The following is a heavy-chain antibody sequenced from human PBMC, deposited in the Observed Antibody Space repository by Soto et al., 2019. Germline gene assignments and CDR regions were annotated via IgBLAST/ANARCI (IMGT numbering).Heavy chain of an antibody. CDR1: GYTFTSYA. CDR3: ARATSPYSSSYYYYYYGMDV. CDR2: INAGNGNT. Sequence: ASVKISCKASGYTFTSYAMHWVRQAPGQRLEWMGWINAGNGNTKYSQKFQGRVTITRDTSASTAYMELSSLRSEDTAVYYCARATSPYSSSYYYYYYGMDVWGQGTTVTVA. V-gene: IGHV1-3*01. D-gene: IGHD6-6*01. J-gene: IGHJ6*02.